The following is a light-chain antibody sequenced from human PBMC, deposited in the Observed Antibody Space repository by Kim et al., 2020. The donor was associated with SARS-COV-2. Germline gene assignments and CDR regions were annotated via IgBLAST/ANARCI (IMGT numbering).Light chain of an antibody. CDR1: SSAVGSYNY. J-gene: IGLJ2*01. CDR2: EVS. CDR3: SSYTRTTTLV. Sequence: GQCVTISCTGTSSAVGSYNYVSWYQQQPGKAPELMIYEVSNRPSGVSDRFAGSKSGNTASLTISGLQAEDEADYYCSSYTRTTTLVFGGGTQLTVL. V-gene: IGLV2-14*01.